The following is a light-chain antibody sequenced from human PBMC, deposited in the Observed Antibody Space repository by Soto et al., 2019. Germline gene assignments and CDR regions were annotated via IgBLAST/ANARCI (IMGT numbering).Light chain of an antibody. CDR3: QQYNGYSAT. V-gene: IGKV1-5*01. CDR2: AAS. CDR1: QSISIC. Sequence: DIQMTQSPSTLSASVGDRVTITCRASQSISICLAWYQQKPGKAPKVLIYAASSLESGVPSRFSGSGSGTQFTLTISSLQPDDFATYYCQQYNGYSATFGQGTKVDIK. J-gene: IGKJ1*01.